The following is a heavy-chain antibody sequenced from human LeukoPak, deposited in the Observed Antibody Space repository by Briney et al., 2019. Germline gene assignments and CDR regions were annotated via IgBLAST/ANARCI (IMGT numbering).Heavy chain of an antibody. Sequence: GGSLRLSCAASGFTFSSYSMNWVRQAPGKGLEWVSSISSSSSYIYYADSVKGRFTISRDNAKNSLYLQMNSLRAEDTAVYYCARQGGSGSPLLIWGQGILVTVSS. V-gene: IGHV3-21*01. CDR2: ISSSSSYI. CDR1: GFTFSSYS. D-gene: IGHD3-10*01. J-gene: IGHJ4*02. CDR3: ARQGGSGSPLLI.